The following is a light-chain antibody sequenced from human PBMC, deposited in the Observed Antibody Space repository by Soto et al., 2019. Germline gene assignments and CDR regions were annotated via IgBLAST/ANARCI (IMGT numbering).Light chain of an antibody. CDR1: QYISGY. CDR3: QQTYDSET. V-gene: IGKV1-39*01. J-gene: IGKJ1*01. Sequence: DIQMTQSPYSLSASIGDRVIITCRASQYISGYLNWYQQKPGRAPKLLIYGASSLQSGVPPRFSGSGSGTDFTLTISSLQPEDFATYYCQQTYDSETFGQGTKV. CDR2: GAS.